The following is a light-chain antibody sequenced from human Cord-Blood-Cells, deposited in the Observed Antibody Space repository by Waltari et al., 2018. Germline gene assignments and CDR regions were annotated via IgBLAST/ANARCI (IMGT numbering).Light chain of an antibody. J-gene: IGLJ3*02. CDR2: LNSDGSH. Sequence: QLVLTQSPSASAPLGASVKLTCTLSSGHSSYAIAWHQQQPEKGPRYLRKLNSDGSHSKGDGIPDRFSGSSSGAERYLTISSLQSEDEADYYCQTWGTGIPHWVFGGGTKLTVL. CDR3: QTWGTGIPHWV. V-gene: IGLV4-69*01. CDR1: SGHSSYA.